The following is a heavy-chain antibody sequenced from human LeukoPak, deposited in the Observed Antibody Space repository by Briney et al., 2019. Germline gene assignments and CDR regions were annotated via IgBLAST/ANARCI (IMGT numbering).Heavy chain of an antibody. D-gene: IGHD1-26*01. CDR1: RFTFSSIW. Sequence: GGSLRLSCAASRFTFSSIWMNWVRQVPGKGLEWVGNINPDGSEKYYVDSVEGRFTISRDNSKNSMYLQMNSLRGEDTAVYYCARPGIAGGAFDIWGQGTVVIVSS. J-gene: IGHJ3*02. CDR2: INPDGSEK. CDR3: ARPGIAGGAFDI. V-gene: IGHV3-7*01.